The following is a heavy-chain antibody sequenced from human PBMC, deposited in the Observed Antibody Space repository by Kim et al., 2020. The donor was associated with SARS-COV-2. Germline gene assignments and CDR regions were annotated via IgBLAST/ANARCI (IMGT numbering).Heavy chain of an antibody. V-gene: IGHV3-30*18. CDR1: GFTFSSYG. Sequence: GGSLRLSCAASGFTFSSYGMQWVRQAPGKGLEWVAVISYDGSNKYYADSVKGRFTISRDNSKNTLYLQMNSLRAEDTAVYYCAKDYYGSGSYNIDYYYYYGMDVWGQGTTVTVSS. D-gene: IGHD3-10*01. CDR2: ISYDGSNK. CDR3: AKDYYGSGSYNIDYYYYYGMDV. J-gene: IGHJ6*02.